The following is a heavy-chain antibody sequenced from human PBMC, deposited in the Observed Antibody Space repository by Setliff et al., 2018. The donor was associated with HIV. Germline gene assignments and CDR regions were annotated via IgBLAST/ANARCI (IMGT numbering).Heavy chain of an antibody. Sequence: SETLSLTCTVSGDSISSYYWSWIRQPPGKGLEWLGHIYSSGSTNYNPSLKSRVTISVDTSKNQFSLKVNSVTAADTAVYYCARSPRIGVAGEFEYWGQGTLVTVSS. CDR3: ARSPRIGVAGEFEY. V-gene: IGHV4-4*09. D-gene: IGHD6-19*01. J-gene: IGHJ4*02. CDR1: GDSISSYY. CDR2: IYSSGST.